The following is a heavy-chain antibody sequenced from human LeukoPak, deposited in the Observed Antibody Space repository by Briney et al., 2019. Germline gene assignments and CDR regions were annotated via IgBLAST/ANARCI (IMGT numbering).Heavy chain of an antibody. CDR3: ASYNWNFLNDY. CDR1: GFTFSSYT. J-gene: IGHJ4*02. D-gene: IGHD1-7*01. Sequence: GGSLRLSCAASGFTFSSYTMNWVRQNSGKGLVWVSGINSDGSNTRYADSVKGRFTISRDNAKNTLYLQMNSLRAEDTAVYYCASYNWNFLNDYWGQGTLVTVSS. V-gene: IGHV3-74*01. CDR2: INSDGSNT.